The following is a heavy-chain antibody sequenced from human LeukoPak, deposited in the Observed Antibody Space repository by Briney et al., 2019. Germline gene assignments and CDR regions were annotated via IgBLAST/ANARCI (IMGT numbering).Heavy chain of an antibody. D-gene: IGHD1-26*01. CDR2: INSDGSST. CDR3: ARVHRVGARQDSWFDP. J-gene: IGHJ5*02. CDR1: GFTFSSYW. Sequence: GGSLRLSCAASGFTFSSYWMRWVRQAPGKGLVWVSRINSDGSSTSYADSVKGRFSISRDNAKNTLYLQMNSLGAEDTAVYYCARVHRVGARQDSWFDPWGQGTLVTVSS. V-gene: IGHV3-74*01.